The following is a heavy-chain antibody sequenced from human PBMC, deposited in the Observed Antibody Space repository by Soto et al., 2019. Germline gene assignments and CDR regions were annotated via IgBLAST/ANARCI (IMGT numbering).Heavy chain of an antibody. CDR3: AHRTTVTSGIN. J-gene: IGHJ4*02. V-gene: IGHV2-5*01. CDR2: IYWNDEK. CDR1: GFSLTTDGVG. Sequence: QITLKESGPTLVKPTQTLTLTCTFSGFSLTTDGVGVDWIRQPPGKALEWLGLIYWNDEKRYRPSLQSRITITKDTSRNHAVLTMTNMDPVDTATYYCAHRTTVTSGINWGQGTLVTVSS. D-gene: IGHD4-4*01.